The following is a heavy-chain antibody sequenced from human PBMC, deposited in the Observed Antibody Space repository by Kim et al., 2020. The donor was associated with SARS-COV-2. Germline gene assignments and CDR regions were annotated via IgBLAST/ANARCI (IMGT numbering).Heavy chain of an antibody. D-gene: IGHD5-18*01. V-gene: IGHV3-9*01. J-gene: IGHJ4*02. CDR2: ISWNSGSI. Sequence: GGSLRLSCAASGFTFDDYAMHWVRQAPGKGLEWVSGISWNSGSIGYADSVKGRFTISRDNAKNSLYLQMNSLRAEDTALYYCAKGQRGYSYGYWYYFDYWGQGTLVTVSS. CDR1: GFTFDDYA. CDR3: AKGQRGYSYGYWYYFDY.